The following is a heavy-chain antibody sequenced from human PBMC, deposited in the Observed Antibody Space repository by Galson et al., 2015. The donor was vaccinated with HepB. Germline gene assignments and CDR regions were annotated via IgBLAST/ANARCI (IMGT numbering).Heavy chain of an antibody. D-gene: IGHD4-11*01. CDR3: ATHYGNYVAFDY. CDR2: IKQDGSEK. Sequence: SLRLSCAAPGFTFSSYWMSWVRQAPGKGLEWVANIKQDGSEKYYVDSVKGRFTISRDNAKNSLYLQMNSLRAEDTAVYYCATHYGNYVAFDYWGQGTLVTVSS. CDR1: GFTFSSYW. J-gene: IGHJ4*02. V-gene: IGHV3-7*03.